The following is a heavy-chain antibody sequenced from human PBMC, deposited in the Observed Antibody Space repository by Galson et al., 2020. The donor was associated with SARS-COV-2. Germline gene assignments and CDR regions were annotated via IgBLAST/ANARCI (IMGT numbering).Heavy chain of an antibody. CDR1: GFTLSSSA. CDR2: IPYDGSNK. CDR3: ASERVEMATILDY. D-gene: IGHD5-12*01. Sequence: GGSLRLSCAASGFTLSSSAMHWVRQPPGKGLEWVAVIPYDGSNKYYADSVTGRFTISRDNSKNTLYLQMNSLRAEDTAVYYCASERVEMATILDYWGQGTLVTVSS. V-gene: IGHV3-30*04. J-gene: IGHJ4*02.